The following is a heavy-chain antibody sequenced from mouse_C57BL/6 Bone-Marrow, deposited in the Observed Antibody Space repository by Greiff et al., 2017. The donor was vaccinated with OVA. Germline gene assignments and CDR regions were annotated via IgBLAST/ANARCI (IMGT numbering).Heavy chain of an antibody. CDR3: ARNAYYGNYDYYAMDY. Sequence: DVKLQESGPGLVKPSQSLSLTCSVTGYSITSGYYWYWIRQFPGNKLEWMGYISYDGSNNYNPSLKNRISITRDTSKNQFFLKLNSVTTEDTATYYCARNAYYGNYDYYAMDYWDQGTSVTVSS. CDR1: GYSITSGYY. V-gene: IGHV3-6*01. D-gene: IGHD2-10*01. J-gene: IGHJ4*01. CDR2: ISYDGSN.